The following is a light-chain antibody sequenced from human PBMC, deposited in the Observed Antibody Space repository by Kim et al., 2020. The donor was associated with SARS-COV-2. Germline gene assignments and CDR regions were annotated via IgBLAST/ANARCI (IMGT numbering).Light chain of an antibody. J-gene: IGKJ4*01. V-gene: IGKV3-11*01. CDR3: QQRSNWST. CDR2: DAS. Sequence: PGERATLSCRASQSVSSYLAWYQQKPGQAPRLLIYDASTRATGIPARFSGSGSGTDFTLTISSLESEDFAVYYCQQRSNWSTFGGGTKVDIK. CDR1: QSVSSY.